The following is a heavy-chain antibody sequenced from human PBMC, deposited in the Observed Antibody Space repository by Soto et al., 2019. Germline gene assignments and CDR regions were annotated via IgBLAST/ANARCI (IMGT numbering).Heavy chain of an antibody. J-gene: IGHJ6*02. CDR2: ISWDGGST. CDR3: AKGSDLEWLFLPYGMDV. CDR1: GFTFDDYT. V-gene: IGHV3-43*01. D-gene: IGHD3-3*01. Sequence: GGSLRLSCAASGFTFDDYTMHWVRQAPGKGLEWVSLISWDGGSTYYADSVKGRFTISRDNSKNSLYPQMNSLRTEDTALYYCAKGSDLEWLFLPYGMDVWGQGTTVTVSS.